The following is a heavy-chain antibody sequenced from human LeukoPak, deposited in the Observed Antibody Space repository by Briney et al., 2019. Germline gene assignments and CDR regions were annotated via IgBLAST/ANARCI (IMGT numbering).Heavy chain of an antibody. CDR3: ARLKRGTYYYGSGREAVYFDY. Sequence: SETLSLTCAVYGGSFSGYYWSWIRQPPGKGLEWIGEINHSGSTNYNPSLKSRVTISVDTSKNQFSLKLSSVTAADTAVYYCARLKRGTYYYGSGREAVYFDYWGQGTLVTVSS. D-gene: IGHD3-10*01. CDR1: GGSFSGYY. CDR2: INHSGST. V-gene: IGHV4-34*01. J-gene: IGHJ4*02.